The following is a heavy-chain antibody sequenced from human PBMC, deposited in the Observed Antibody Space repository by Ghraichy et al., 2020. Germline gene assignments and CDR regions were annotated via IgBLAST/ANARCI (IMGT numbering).Heavy chain of an antibody. CDR2: IYRSGST. V-gene: IGHV4-30-2*01. CDR1: GGSISSNNYS. Sequence: SETLSLTSSVSGGSISSNNYSWNWIRQPPVRGLECIGYIYRSGSTYYNPSLKSRVTMSVDRSKNQFSLKLSSVTAADTAVYYCARGGGPFDYWGQGTLVTVSS. J-gene: IGHJ4*02. D-gene: IGHD3-16*01. CDR3: ARGGGPFDY.